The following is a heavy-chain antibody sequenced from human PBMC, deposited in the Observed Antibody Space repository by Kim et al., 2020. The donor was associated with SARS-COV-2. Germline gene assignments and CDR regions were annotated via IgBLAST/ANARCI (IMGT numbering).Heavy chain of an antibody. D-gene: IGHD6-6*01. CDR1: GFTFSSYS. Sequence: GGSLRLSCAASGFTFSSYSMNWVRQAPGKGLEWVSSISSSSSYIYYADSVKCRFTISRDNAKNSLYLQLNSLRAEDTAVYYCAREEYSSSFIDYWGQGTLVSVSS. CDR2: ISSSSSYI. J-gene: IGHJ4*02. V-gene: IGHV3-21*01. CDR3: AREEYSSSFIDY.